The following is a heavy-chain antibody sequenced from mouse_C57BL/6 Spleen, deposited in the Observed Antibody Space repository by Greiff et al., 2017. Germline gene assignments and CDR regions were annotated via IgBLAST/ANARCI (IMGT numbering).Heavy chain of an antibody. CDR1: GYAFTNSL. V-gene: IGHV1-54*01. Sequence: VQLQQSGAELVRPGTSVKVSCKASGYAFTNSLIEWVKQRPGQGLEWIGVINPGSGGTNYNEKFKGKATLTADKSSSTAYMQLSSLTSEDSAVYFCARGATVVATDYWGQGTTLTVSS. CDR2: INPGSGGT. CDR3: ARGATVVATDY. J-gene: IGHJ2*01. D-gene: IGHD1-1*01.